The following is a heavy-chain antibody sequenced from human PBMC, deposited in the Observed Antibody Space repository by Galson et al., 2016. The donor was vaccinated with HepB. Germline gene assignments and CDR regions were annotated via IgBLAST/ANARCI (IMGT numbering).Heavy chain of an antibody. V-gene: IGHV1-3*01. CDR2: INEANRDT. D-gene: IGHD6-13*01. J-gene: IGHJ6*02. Sequence: SVKVSCKASGYSFTKYAMHWVRRAPGQGYEWMGWINEANRDTKYSPKFKGRVTMTSDTFASTAYLELSSLTSEDTAIYYCARALEAAAGTNFYYFGMDVCGQGTAVIVSS. CDR1: GYSFTKYA. CDR3: ARALEAAAGTNFYYFGMDV.